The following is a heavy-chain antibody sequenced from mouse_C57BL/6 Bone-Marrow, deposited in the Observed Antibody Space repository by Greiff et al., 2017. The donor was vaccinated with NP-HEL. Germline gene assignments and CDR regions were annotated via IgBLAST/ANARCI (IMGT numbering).Heavy chain of an antibody. Sequence: QVQLQQPGAELVRPGSSVKLSCKASGYTFTSYWMDWVKQRPGQGLEWIGNIYPSDSETHYNQKFKDKATLTVDKSSSTAYMQLSSLTSEDSAVYYCAREDDYDPWYFDDWGTGTTVTVSS. V-gene: IGHV1-61*01. CDR2: IYPSDSET. CDR3: AREDDYDPWYFDD. D-gene: IGHD2-4*01. CDR1: GYTFTSYW. J-gene: IGHJ1*03.